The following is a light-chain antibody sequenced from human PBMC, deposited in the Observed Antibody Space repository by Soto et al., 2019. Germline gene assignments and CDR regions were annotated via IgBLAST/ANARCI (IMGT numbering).Light chain of an antibody. Sequence: ESVWTQSPGILSVSPGERASLSCGAIQSISSSFLAWYQQKPGQAPRLLIYAASSRATGIPDRFSGSGSGTDFTLTVSKLEPEDFAVYYCQQYGNSPAITFGQGTRLEIK. CDR3: QQYGNSPAIT. CDR2: AAS. CDR1: QSISSSF. V-gene: IGKV3-20*01. J-gene: IGKJ5*01.